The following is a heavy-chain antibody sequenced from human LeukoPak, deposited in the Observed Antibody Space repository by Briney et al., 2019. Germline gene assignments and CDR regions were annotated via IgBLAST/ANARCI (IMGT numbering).Heavy chain of an antibody. CDR1: GFTFSTYS. J-gene: IGHJ4*02. CDR3: ARGPHWDPHFDY. D-gene: IGHD7-27*01. Sequence: GGSLRLSCEVSGFTFSTYSMNWVRQAPGKGLEWVSSVSSSSSYIYYADSVKGRFTISRDNAKNSLFLQMNSLRAEDTAVYYCARGPHWDPHFDYWGQGTLVTVSS. V-gene: IGHV3-21*01. CDR2: VSSSSSYI.